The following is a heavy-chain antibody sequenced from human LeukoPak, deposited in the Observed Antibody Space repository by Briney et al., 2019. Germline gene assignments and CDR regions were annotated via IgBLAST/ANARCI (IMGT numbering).Heavy chain of an antibody. D-gene: IGHD3-10*01. CDR1: GFTFSSYS. V-gene: IGHV3-21*01. CDR2: ISSSSSYI. Sequence: GGSLLLSCAASGFTFSSYSMNWVRPAPGKGLEWVSSISSSSSYIYYADSVKGRFTISRDNAKNSLYLQMNSLRAEDTAVYYCSGRGFIIDYFDYWGQGTLVTVSS. CDR3: SGRGFIIDYFDY. J-gene: IGHJ4*02.